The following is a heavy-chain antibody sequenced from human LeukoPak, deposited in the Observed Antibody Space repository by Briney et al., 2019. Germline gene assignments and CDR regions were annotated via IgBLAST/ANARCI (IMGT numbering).Heavy chain of an antibody. CDR1: GGSFSGYY. J-gene: IGHJ6*02. Sequence: SETLSLTCAVYGGSFSGYYWSWIRQPPGKGLEWIGEINHSGSTNYNPSLKSRVTISVDTSKNQFSLKLSSVTAADTAVYYCARGSRGTMIVAVTHYYYYGMDVWGQGTTVTVSS. CDR3: ARGSRGTMIVAVTHYYYYGMDV. CDR2: INHSGST. V-gene: IGHV4-34*01. D-gene: IGHD3-22*01.